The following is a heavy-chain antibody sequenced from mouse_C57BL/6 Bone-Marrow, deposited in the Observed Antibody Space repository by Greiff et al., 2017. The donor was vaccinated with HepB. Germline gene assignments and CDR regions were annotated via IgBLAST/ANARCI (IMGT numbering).Heavy chain of an antibody. Sequence: EVQLQESGGGLVQPGESLKLSCESNEYEFPSHDMSWVRKTPEKRLELVAAINSDGGSTYYPDTMERRFIISRDNTKKTLYLQMSSLRSEDTALYYCARHPYGYDGGDYAMDYWGQGTSVTVSS. J-gene: IGHJ4*01. D-gene: IGHD2-2*01. CDR1: EYEFPSHD. CDR3: ARHPYGYDGGDYAMDY. CDR2: INSDGGST. V-gene: IGHV5-2*01.